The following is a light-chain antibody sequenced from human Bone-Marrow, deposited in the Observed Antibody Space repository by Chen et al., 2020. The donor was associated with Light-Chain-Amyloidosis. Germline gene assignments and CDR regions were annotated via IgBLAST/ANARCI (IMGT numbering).Light chain of an antibody. CDR2: GSS. V-gene: IGKV3-20*01. CDR3: QQDGTSPLT. J-gene: IGKJ4*01. Sequence: EIVLTQSPGTLSLSPGEGANISCRASQTISSNYLTWYQQKFGQAPRLLIYGSSSRATGIPDRFTGSGSGTDFTLTINRLEPEDFAMYYCQQDGTSPLTFGGGTKVEIK. CDR1: QTISSNY.